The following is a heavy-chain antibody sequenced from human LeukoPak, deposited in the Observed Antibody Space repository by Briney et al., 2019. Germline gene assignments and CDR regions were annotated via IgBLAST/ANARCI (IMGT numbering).Heavy chain of an antibody. J-gene: IGHJ3*02. D-gene: IGHD3-22*01. Sequence: GGSLRLSCAASGFTFSSYAMHWVRQAPGRGLEWVAVMSYDGSNKYYADSVKGRFTISRDNAKNSLYLQMNSLRAEDTAVYYCARDFLSDYDSSGYYLGAFDIWGQGTMVTVSS. CDR3: ARDFLSDYDSSGYYLGAFDI. CDR2: MSYDGSNK. V-gene: IGHV3-30-3*01. CDR1: GFTFSSYA.